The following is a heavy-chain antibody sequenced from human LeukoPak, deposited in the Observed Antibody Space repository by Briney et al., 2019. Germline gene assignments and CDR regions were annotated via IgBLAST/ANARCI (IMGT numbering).Heavy chain of an antibody. Sequence: AGGSLRLSCAASGFTFSNYAMSWVRQAPGKGLEWVSVMYSRGDTYYAKSVKGRFTFSRDISKNTLYLQMNGLRTEDTAMYYCARDAPQVPAAGVLASWGQGTLVIVSS. CDR3: ARDAPQVPAAGVLAS. D-gene: IGHD6-13*01. CDR2: MYSRGDT. V-gene: IGHV3-53*01. J-gene: IGHJ5*02. CDR1: GFTFSNYA.